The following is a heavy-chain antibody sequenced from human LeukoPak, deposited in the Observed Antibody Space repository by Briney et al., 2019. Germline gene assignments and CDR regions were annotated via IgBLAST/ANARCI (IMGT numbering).Heavy chain of an antibody. Sequence: GASVKVSCKASGGTFSSYAISWVRQAPGQGLEWMGGIIPIFDTANYAQKFQGRVTITADESTSTAYMELSSLRSEDTAVYYCARDTRANYYDSSGYLNYWGQGILVTVSS. J-gene: IGHJ4*02. CDR3: ARDTRANYYDSSGYLNY. CDR2: IIPIFDTA. D-gene: IGHD3-22*01. CDR1: GGTFSSYA. V-gene: IGHV1-69*13.